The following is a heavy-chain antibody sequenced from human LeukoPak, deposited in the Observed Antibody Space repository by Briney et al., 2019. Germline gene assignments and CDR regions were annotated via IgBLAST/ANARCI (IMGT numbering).Heavy chain of an antibody. CDR2: IYYSGST. J-gene: IGHJ5*02. Sequence: SETLSLTCTVSGGSISSGDYYWSWIRQPPGKGLEWIGYIYYSGSTYYNPSLKSRVTISVDTSKNQFSLKLSSVTAADTAVYYCARDLEDFWSGYSWGQGTLVTVSS. V-gene: IGHV4-30-4*01. CDR3: ARDLEDFWSGYS. D-gene: IGHD3-3*01. CDR1: GGSISSGDYY.